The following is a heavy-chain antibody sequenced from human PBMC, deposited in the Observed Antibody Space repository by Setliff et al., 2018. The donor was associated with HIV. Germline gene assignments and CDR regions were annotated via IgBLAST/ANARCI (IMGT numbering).Heavy chain of an antibody. CDR1: SGSISSGTYY. CDR3: ARMGAARPLYYYGMDV. J-gene: IGHJ6*02. CDR2: IDYSGSA. D-gene: IGHD6-6*01. V-gene: IGHV4-31*03. Sequence: PSETLSLTCTVSSGSISSGTYYWSWIRQYPGKGLEWIGYIDYSGSAFYNPSLKSRITISRDTSKNQFSLKMNSVTAADTAVYYCARMGAARPLYYYGMDVWGRGTTVTVSS.